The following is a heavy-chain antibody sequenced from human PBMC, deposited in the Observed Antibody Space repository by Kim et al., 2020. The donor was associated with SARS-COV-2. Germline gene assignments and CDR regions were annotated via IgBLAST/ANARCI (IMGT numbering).Heavy chain of an antibody. CDR1: GGSISSSSYY. V-gene: IGHV4-39*01. D-gene: IGHD6-6*01. CDR3: ARHPHPKNIAARRGYYFDY. J-gene: IGHJ4*02. Sequence: SETLSLTCTVSGGSISSSSYYWGWIRQPPGKGLEGIGSIYYSGSTYYNPSLKSRVTISVDTAKNKFSLKLISVTAADTAVYYCARHPHPKNIAARRGYYFDYWGQGTLVTVSS. CDR2: IYYSGST.